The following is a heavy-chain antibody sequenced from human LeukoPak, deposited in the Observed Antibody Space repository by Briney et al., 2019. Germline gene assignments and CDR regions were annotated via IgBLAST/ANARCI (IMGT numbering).Heavy chain of an antibody. J-gene: IGHJ4*02. CDR1: GFTFSDYW. CDR2: IRQDDSEK. D-gene: IGHD4-23*01. CDR3: ATDRRVGTWDPRFNY. V-gene: IGHV3-7*01. Sequence: GGSLRLSCSASGFTFSDYWMMWVRQAPGKGLDWVGNIRQDDSEKNYVDSVKGRFTISRDNAKFSLYLQMNSLTAEDTAIYYCATDRRVGTWDPRFNYWGQGTLVTVSS.